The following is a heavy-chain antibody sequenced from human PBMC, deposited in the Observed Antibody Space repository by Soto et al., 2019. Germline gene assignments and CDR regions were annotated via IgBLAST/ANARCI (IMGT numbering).Heavy chain of an antibody. CDR1: GVTFSSYA. Sequence: SVKVSCKASGVTFSSYAISWVRQAPGQGLEWMGGIIPIFGTANYAQKFQGRVTITADESTSTAYMELSSLRSEDTAVYYCARDRFGYCISTSCYDYYYYGMDVWGQGTTVTVSS. CDR2: IIPIFGTA. V-gene: IGHV1-69*13. J-gene: IGHJ6*02. D-gene: IGHD2-2*01. CDR3: ARDRFGYCISTSCYDYYYYGMDV.